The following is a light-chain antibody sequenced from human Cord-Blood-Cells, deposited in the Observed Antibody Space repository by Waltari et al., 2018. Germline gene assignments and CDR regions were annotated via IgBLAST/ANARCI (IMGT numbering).Light chain of an antibody. Sequence: QSALTQPPSASGSPGQSVTISCTGTSSDVGGYNYVSWYQQHPVKAPNLMIYEVSKRPSGVPGRFSGTKAGITAARTVSGLQAEDEADYCCSSYAGSNSVVFGGGTKLPGL. V-gene: IGLV2-8*01. CDR2: EVS. CDR3: SSYAGSNSVV. CDR1: SSDVGGYNY. J-gene: IGLJ2*01.